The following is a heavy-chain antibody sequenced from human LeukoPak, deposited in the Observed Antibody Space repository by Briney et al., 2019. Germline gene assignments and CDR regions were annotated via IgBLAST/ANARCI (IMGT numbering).Heavy chain of an antibody. V-gene: IGHV4-4*07. CDR2: IYTSGST. J-gene: IGHJ4*02. CDR3: ARDVLRYFDWELDY. Sequence: PSETLSLTCTVSGGSISSYYWSWIRQPAGKGLEWIGRIYTSGSTNYNPSLKSRVTMSVDTSKNQFSLKLSSVTAADTAVYRCARDVLRYFDWELDYWGQGTLVTVSS. D-gene: IGHD3-9*01. CDR1: GGSISSYY.